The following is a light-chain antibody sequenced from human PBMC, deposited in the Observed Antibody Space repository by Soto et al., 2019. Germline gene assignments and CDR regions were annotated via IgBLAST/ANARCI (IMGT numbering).Light chain of an antibody. CDR1: QSVSSG. CDR2: GAS. Sequence: EFVLTQSPGTLSVSPGERASLSCRASQSVSSGLAWYQHKPGQAPRLLIYGASTRATGIPARFSGRGSGTEFTLTISSLQSVDFAVYYCQQYDNWPQTFGQGTKVDIK. V-gene: IGKV3-15*01. J-gene: IGKJ1*01. CDR3: QQYDNWPQT.